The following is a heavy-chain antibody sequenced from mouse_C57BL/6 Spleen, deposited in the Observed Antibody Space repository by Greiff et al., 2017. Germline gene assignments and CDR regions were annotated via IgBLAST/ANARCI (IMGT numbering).Heavy chain of an antibody. V-gene: IGHV1-55*01. Sequence: LQPGAELVTPGASVKMSCKASGYTFTRYWITWVTQRPGQGLEWIGDIYPGSGSTNYNEKFKSKATLTVDTSSSTAYMQLSSLTSEDSAVYYCAKRGNYAMDYWGQGTSVTVSS. CDR3: AKRGNYAMDY. J-gene: IGHJ4*01. CDR2: IYPGSGST. CDR1: GYTFTRYW.